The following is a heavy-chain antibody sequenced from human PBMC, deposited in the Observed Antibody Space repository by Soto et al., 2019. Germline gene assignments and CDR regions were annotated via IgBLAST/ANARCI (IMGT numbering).Heavy chain of an antibody. Sequence: SETLSLTCTVSGGSISSGGYYWSWIRQHPGKGLEWIGYIYYSGSTYYNPSLKSRVTISVDTSKNQFSLKLSSVTAADTAVYYCARWGTVTTTGFDYWGQGTLVTVSS. CDR2: IYYSGST. D-gene: IGHD4-17*01. V-gene: IGHV4-31*03. CDR1: GGSISSGGYY. J-gene: IGHJ4*02. CDR3: ARWGTVTTTGFDY.